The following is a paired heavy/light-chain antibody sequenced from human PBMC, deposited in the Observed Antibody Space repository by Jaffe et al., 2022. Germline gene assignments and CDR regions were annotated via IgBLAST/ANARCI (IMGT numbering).Light chain of an antibody. J-gene: IGLJ1*01. CDR3: AAWDDSLSGLV. CDR2: RNN. CDR1: SSNIGSNY. V-gene: IGLV1-47*01. Sequence: QSVLTQPPSASGTPGQRVTISCSGSSSNIGSNYVYWYQQLPGTAPKLLIYRNNQRPSGVPDRFSGSKSGTSASLAISGLRSEDEADYYCAAWDDSLSGLVFGTGTKVTVL.
Heavy chain of an antibody. CDR2: ISSSGSTI. CDR1: GFTFSSYE. CDR3: ARDFLPPYYYDILTGSQPDAFDI. J-gene: IGHJ3*02. Sequence: EVQLVESGGGLVQPGGSLRLSCAASGFTFSSYEMNWVRQAPGKGLEWVSYISSSGSTIYYADSVKGRFTISRDNAKNSLYLQMNSLRAEDTAVYYCARDFLPPYYYDILTGSQPDAFDIWGQGTMVTVSS. V-gene: IGHV3-48*03. D-gene: IGHD3-9*01.